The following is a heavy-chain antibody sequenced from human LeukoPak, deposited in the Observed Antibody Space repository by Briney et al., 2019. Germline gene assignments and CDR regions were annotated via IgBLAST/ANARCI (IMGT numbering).Heavy chain of an antibody. Sequence: GGSLRLSCAASGFTFRTYWMSWVRQAPGKGLEWVSGISWNSGSIGYADSVKGRFTISRDNAKNSLYLQMNSLRAEDTALYYCAKDKRIGYARGHFDYWGQGTLVTVSS. D-gene: IGHD5-18*01. J-gene: IGHJ4*02. V-gene: IGHV3-9*01. CDR3: AKDKRIGYARGHFDY. CDR1: GFTFRTYW. CDR2: ISWNSGSI.